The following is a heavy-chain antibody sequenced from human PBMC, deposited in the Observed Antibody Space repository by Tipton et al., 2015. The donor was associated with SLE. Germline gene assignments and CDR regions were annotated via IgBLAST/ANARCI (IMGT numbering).Heavy chain of an antibody. CDR2: IIQDGSET. V-gene: IGHV3-7*01. D-gene: IGHD3-10*01. Sequence: SLRLSCAVSGFTFSSYWMSWVRQPPGKGLEWVANIIQDGSETYYANSVKGRFTISRDNAKNSVYLQMNNLRVEDTAMYYCARGRGYWGQGTLVTVSS. CDR3: ARGRGY. J-gene: IGHJ4*02. CDR1: GFTFSSYW.